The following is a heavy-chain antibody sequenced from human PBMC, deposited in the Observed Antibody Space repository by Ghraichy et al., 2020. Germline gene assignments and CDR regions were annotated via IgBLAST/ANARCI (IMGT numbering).Heavy chain of an antibody. Sequence: SCAASGFIVSDTYMNWVRQAPGQGLEWVSLNDSRGSAEYADSVKGRLTVSRDKIKNTIFLQMNGLRADDTALYYCARAPGRRAWPYYLDSCGQGILVTVSS. J-gene: IGHJ4*02. D-gene: IGHD2-15*01. CDR3: ARAPGRRAWPYYLDS. CDR2: NDSRGSA. CDR1: GFIVSDTY. V-gene: IGHV3-53*01.